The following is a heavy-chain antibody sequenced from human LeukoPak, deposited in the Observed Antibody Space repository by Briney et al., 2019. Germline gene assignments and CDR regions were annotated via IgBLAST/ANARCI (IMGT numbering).Heavy chain of an antibody. CDR3: ARDHYYYDSSGYSQFFDY. V-gene: IGHV3-33*01. CDR2: IRYDGSNK. Sequence: GRSLRLSCAASGFTFSSYGMHWVRQAPGKGLEWVAVIRYDGSNKYYADSVKGRFTISRDNSKNTLYLQMNSLRAEDTAVYYCARDHYYYDSSGYSQFFDYWGQGTLVTVSS. D-gene: IGHD3-22*01. J-gene: IGHJ4*02. CDR1: GFTFSSYG.